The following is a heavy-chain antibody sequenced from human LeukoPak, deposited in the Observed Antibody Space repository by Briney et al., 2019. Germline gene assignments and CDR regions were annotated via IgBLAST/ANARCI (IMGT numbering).Heavy chain of an antibody. Sequence: GESLKISCKGSGYSFTSYWIGWVRQMPGKGLEWMGIIYPGDSDTRYSPSFQGQVTISADKSISTAYLQWSSLKASDTAMYYCARPVIAAAGTPNDAFDIWGQGTMVTVSS. CDR2: IYPGDSDT. D-gene: IGHD6-13*01. CDR1: GYSFTSYW. CDR3: ARPVIAAAGTPNDAFDI. V-gene: IGHV5-51*01. J-gene: IGHJ3*02.